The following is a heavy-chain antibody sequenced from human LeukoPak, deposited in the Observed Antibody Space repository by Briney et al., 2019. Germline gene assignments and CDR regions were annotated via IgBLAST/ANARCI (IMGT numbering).Heavy chain of an antibody. CDR3: ASTTYYDFWSGYTFDY. CDR1: GGSISSSGYY. J-gene: IGHJ4*02. V-gene: IGHV4-39*01. D-gene: IGHD3-3*01. CDR2: INYGGST. Sequence: PSETLSLTCTVSGGSISSSGYYWGWIRQPPGKGLEWIGSINYGGSTYYNPSLKSRVIISVDTSKNQFSLKLSSVTAADTAVYYCASTTYYDFWSGYTFDYWGQGTLVTVSS.